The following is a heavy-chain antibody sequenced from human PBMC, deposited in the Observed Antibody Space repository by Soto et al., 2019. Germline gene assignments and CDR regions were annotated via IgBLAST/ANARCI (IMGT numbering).Heavy chain of an antibody. CDR1: GYTFSGHF. J-gene: IGHJ4*02. CDR3: ARAGSYCSGGSCSFAY. CDR2: INPNTGNT. V-gene: IGHV1-2*02. D-gene: IGHD2-15*01. Sequence: QVQLVQSGADLKKPGASVKVSCKTSGYTFSGHFLQWVRQAPGAGPEWMGWINPNTGNTKYGQKFEGRVTMTRDMSSSTAYMELTRLTVDDTAVYFCARAGSYCSGGSCSFAYWGQGSLVTGSS.